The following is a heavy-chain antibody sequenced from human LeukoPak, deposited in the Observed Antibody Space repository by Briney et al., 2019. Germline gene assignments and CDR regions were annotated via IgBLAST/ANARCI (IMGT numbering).Heavy chain of an antibody. D-gene: IGHD3-10*01. J-gene: IGHJ6*03. Sequence: GGSLRLSCTASGFTFSSYGMHWVRQAPGKGLEWVAFIRYDGSHKYYADSVKGRFTISRDNSKNSLYLQMNSLRAEDTVVYYCARVLSGRGSLYYYYYYMDVWGKGTTVTVSS. CDR2: IRYDGSHK. V-gene: IGHV3-30*02. CDR1: GFTFSSYG. CDR3: ARVLSGRGSLYYYYYYMDV.